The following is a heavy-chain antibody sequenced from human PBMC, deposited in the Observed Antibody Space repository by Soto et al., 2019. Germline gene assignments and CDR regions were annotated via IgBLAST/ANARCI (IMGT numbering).Heavy chain of an antibody. Sequence: SETLSLTCTVSGGSISSYYWSWIRQPPGKGLEWIGYIYYSGSTNYNPSLKSRVTISVDTSKNQFSLKLSSVTAADTAVYYCARSLVVATITRAFDIWGQGTMVTVSS. V-gene: IGHV4-59*01. CDR2: IYYSGST. D-gene: IGHD5-12*01. CDR1: GGSISSYY. CDR3: ARSLVVATITRAFDI. J-gene: IGHJ3*02.